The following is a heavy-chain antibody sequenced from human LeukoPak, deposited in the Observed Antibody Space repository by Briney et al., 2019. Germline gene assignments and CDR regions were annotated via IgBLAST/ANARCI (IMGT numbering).Heavy chain of an antibody. CDR3: ASTGYDSSGYSDDAFDI. Sequence: GESLKISCKGSGYSFTSYWIGWVRQMPGKGLEWMGIIYPGDSDTRYSPSFQGQVTISADKSISTAYLQWSSLKASDTAMYYCASTGYDSSGYSDDAFDIWGQGTMVTVSS. CDR1: GYSFTSYW. J-gene: IGHJ3*02. CDR2: IYPGDSDT. D-gene: IGHD3-22*01. V-gene: IGHV5-51*01.